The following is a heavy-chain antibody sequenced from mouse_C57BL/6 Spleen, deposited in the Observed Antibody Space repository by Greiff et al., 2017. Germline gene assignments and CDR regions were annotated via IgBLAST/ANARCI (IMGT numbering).Heavy chain of an antibody. J-gene: IGHJ4*01. CDR3: ARSPLDYYGSRAMDY. V-gene: IGHV5-17*01. CDR1: GFTFSDYG. CDR2: ISSGSSTI. D-gene: IGHD1-1*01. Sequence: EVKLVESGGGLVKPGGSLKLSCAASGFTFSDYGMHWVRQAPEKGLEWVAYISSGSSTIYYADTVKGRFTISRDNAKNTLFLQMTSLRSEDTAMYYCARSPLDYYGSRAMDYWGQGTSVTVSS.